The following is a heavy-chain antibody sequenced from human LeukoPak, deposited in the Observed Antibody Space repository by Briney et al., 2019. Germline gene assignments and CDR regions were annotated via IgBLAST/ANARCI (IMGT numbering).Heavy chain of an antibody. D-gene: IGHD3-10*01. CDR2: IFDAGRT. CDR3: ARGFGDC. V-gene: IGHV3-53*01. CDR1: GFTVSGTY. Sequence: GGSLRLSCAASGFTVSGTYMSWVRQAAGKGWEWVSTIFDAGRTTYADSVKGRFTISRDNARNSLYLQMSSLRAEDTAVYYCARGFGDCWGQGTLVTVSS. J-gene: IGHJ4*02.